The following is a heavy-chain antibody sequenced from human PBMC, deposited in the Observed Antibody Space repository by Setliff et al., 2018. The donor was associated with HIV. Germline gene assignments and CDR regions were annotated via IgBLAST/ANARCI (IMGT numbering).Heavy chain of an antibody. D-gene: IGHD2-2*01. J-gene: IGHJ6*03. CDR3: ARGVNTGGYHYYYYYMDV. V-gene: IGHV4-59*01. CDR1: GGSIINYF. CDR2: IYYRGST. Sequence: NPSETLSLTCSVTGGSIINYFWGWIRMPPGKGLEWIGYIYYRGSTDYNPSLKSRVTISIDTSKNQFSLKLSSVTAADTAVYYCARGVNTGGYHYYYYYMDVWGKGTTVTVSS.